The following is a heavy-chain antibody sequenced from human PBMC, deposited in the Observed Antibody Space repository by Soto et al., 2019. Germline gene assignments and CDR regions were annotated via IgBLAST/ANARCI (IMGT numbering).Heavy chain of an antibody. CDR3: ARREIQGPIDS. CDR2: IYYSGTT. J-gene: IGHJ4*02. CDR1: GYSISSSNW. D-gene: IGHD1-26*01. Sequence: QVQLQESGPGLVKPSDTLSLTCAVSGYSISSSNWWGWIRQPPGKGLEWIGYIYYSGTTYYNPSLKSRVPLSVDPAKSQFSLKLTSVTAVDTAVYYCARREIQGPIDSWGQGTLVTVSS. V-gene: IGHV4-28*01.